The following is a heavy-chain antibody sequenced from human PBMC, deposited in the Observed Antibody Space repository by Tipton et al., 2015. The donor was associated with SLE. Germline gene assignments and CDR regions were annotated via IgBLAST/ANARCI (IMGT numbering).Heavy chain of an antibody. Sequence: TLSLTCAVSGASINTGNAYWSWIRQHPGKGLEWIGYISFSGNTNYNPSLRSRLSMSVDTSKNQFSLKLRAVTAADTAVYYCLRIPVWGKLSSNLEIWGQGSLVTVSS. CDR3: LRIPVWGKLSSNLEI. CDR1: GASINTGNAY. CDR2: ISFSGNT. V-gene: IGHV4-31*11. J-gene: IGHJ4*02. D-gene: IGHD3-16*01.